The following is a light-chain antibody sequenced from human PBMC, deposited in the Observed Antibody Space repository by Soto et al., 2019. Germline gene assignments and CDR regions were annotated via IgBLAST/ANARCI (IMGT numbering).Light chain of an antibody. V-gene: IGKV3-15*01. CDR1: QSVSSN. Sequence: EIVMTQSPATLSVSPGERVTLSCRASQSVSSNLAWYQQKVGQAPRLLIYVASTRATGIPARFSGSGSGTEFTLTSSRLQSEDFAVYYCQQYNKSPLTFGEGTKVEIK. J-gene: IGKJ4*01. CDR2: VAS. CDR3: QQYNKSPLT.